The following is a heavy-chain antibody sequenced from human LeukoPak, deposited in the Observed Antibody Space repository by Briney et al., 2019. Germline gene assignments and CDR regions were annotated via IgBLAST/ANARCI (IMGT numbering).Heavy chain of an antibody. CDR1: GYTFTSYD. D-gene: IGHD5-12*01. CDR2: MNPNSGNT. V-gene: IGHV1-8*01. Sequence: GASVKVSCKASGYTFTSYDINWVRQATGQGLEWMGWMNPNSGNTGYAQKFQGRVTMTRNTSISTAYMELSSLRSEDTAVYYCARSLELRLRRQPRGFDYWGQGTLVAASS. J-gene: IGHJ4*02. CDR3: ARSLELRLRRQPRGFDY.